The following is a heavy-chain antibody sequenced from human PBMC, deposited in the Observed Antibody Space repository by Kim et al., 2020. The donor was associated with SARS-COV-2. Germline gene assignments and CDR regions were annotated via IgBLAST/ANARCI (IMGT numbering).Heavy chain of an antibody. CDR2: IYYSGST. V-gene: IGHV4-30-4*01. CDR1: GGSISSGDYY. CDR3: ARGYDSSGYRLDY. D-gene: IGHD3-22*01. J-gene: IGHJ4*02. Sequence: SETLSLTCTVSGGSISSGDYYWNWIRQPPGKGLEWIGYIYYSGSTYYNPSLKSRVTISIDTSKIQFSPKLSSVTAADTAVYYCARGYDSSGYRLDYWGQGTLVTVSS.